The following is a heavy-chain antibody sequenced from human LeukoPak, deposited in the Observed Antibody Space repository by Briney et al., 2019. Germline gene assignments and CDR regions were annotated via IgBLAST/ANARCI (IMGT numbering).Heavy chain of an antibody. V-gene: IGHV3-23*01. J-gene: IGHJ4*02. CDR2: IYGSGEGQT. CDR1: GFTFRAYT. Sequence: GGSLRLSCAASGFTFRAYTMNWVRQAPGKGLEWVSGIYGSGEGQTFYAGSVRGRFTISRDDSRNLVFLHMDNLRVEDTALYYCAKDVKSDGVWDIDHWGQGTLVTVSS. CDR3: AKDVKSDGVWDIDH. D-gene: IGHD3-16*01.